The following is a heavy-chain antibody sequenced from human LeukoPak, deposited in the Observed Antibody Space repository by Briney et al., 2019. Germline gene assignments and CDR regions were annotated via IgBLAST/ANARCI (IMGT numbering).Heavy chain of an antibody. V-gene: IGHV4-59*01. CDR3: ARDTGVVVGYFQH. D-gene: IGHD2-15*01. Sequence: SETLSLTCTVSGGSISTYYWSWIRQPPGKGLEWIGYIYYSGSTSYNPPLKSRITISVDTFKNQFSLKLSSVTAADTAVYYCARDTGVVVGYFQHWGQGTLVTVSS. J-gene: IGHJ1*01. CDR1: GGSISTYY. CDR2: IYYSGST.